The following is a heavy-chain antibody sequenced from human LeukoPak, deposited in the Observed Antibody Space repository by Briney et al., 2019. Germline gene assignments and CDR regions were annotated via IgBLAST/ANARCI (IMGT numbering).Heavy chain of an antibody. J-gene: IGHJ6*03. CDR3: AREDPMVRGVYYYYYMDV. Sequence: GGSLRLSCAASGFTFSSYEMNWVRQAPGKGLEWVSYISSSGSTKYYADSVKGRFTISRDNAKNSLYLQMNSLRAEDTAVYYCAREDPMVRGVYYYYYMDVWGKGTTVTISS. D-gene: IGHD3-10*01. CDR1: GFTFSSYE. CDR2: ISSSGSTK. V-gene: IGHV3-48*03.